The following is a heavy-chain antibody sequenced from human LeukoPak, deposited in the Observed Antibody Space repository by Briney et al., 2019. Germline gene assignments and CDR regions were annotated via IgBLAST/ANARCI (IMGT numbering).Heavy chain of an antibody. CDR1: GGSFSGYY. CDR2: INHSGST. D-gene: IGHD1-7*01. J-gene: IGHJ6*03. V-gene: IGHV4-34*01. CDR3: ARNYATSYYYYYMDV. Sequence: SETLSLTCAVYGGSFSGYYWSWIRQPPGKGLEWIGEINHSGSTNYNPSLKSRVTISVDMSKNQFSLKLSSVTAADTAAYYCARNYATSYYYYYMDVWGKGTMVTVSS.